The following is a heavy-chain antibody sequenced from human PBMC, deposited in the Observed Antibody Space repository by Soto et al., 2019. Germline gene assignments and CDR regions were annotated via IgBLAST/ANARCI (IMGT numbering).Heavy chain of an antibody. J-gene: IGHJ4*02. Sequence: GGSLRLSCAASGFTFSSHAMSWVRQAPGKGLEWVSSISDNSGSTYYADSVKGRFTISRDNSKSTLYFQMNSLRAEDTAVYYCAKDMWAATYIAARPFDYWGQGTLVTVSS. CDR2: ISDNSGST. V-gene: IGHV3-23*01. D-gene: IGHD6-6*01. CDR3: AKDMWAATYIAARPFDY. CDR1: GFTFSSHA.